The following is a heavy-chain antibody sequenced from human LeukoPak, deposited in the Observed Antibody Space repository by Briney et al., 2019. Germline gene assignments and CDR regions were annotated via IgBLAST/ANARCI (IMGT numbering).Heavy chain of an antibody. D-gene: IGHD6-13*01. J-gene: IGHJ4*01. CDR3: ARGRQAAAGTGGYFDY. Sequence: GSSVKVSCKASGGTFSSYAISWVRQAPGQGLEWMGGIIPIFGTANYAQKFQGRVTITADKSTSTAYMELSSLRSEDTAVYYCARGRQAAAGTGGYFDYWGHGTLVTVSS. CDR1: GGTFSSYA. V-gene: IGHV1-69*06. CDR2: IIPIFGTA.